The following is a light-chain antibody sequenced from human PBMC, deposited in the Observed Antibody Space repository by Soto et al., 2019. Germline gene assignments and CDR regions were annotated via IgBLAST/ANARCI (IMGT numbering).Light chain of an antibody. V-gene: IGLV1-51*01. CDR3: GTWDSSLSAVV. CDR1: ASDLGSYSL. CDR2: DNN. Sequence: QSALTQPASVSGSPGQSITISCTGVASDLGSYSLVSWYQQLPGTAPKLLIYDNNKRPSGIPDRFSGSKSGTSATLGITGLQTGDEADYYCGTWDSSLSAVVFGGGTKLTVL. J-gene: IGLJ2*01.